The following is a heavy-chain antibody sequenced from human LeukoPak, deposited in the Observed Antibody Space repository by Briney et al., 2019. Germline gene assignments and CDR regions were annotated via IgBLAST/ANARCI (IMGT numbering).Heavy chain of an antibody. D-gene: IGHD2-8*01. CDR2: INHSGST. V-gene: IGHV4-34*01. Sequence: PSETLSLTCAVYGGSFRGYYWSWIRQPPGKGLEGMGEINHSGSTNYNPSLKSRVTISVDTYKNQFSLKLSSVTAADTAVYYCARGGSCTNGVCHYYYYYYGMDVWGQGTTVTVSS. CDR3: ARGGSCTNGVCHYYYYYYGMDV. J-gene: IGHJ6*02. CDR1: GGSFRGYY.